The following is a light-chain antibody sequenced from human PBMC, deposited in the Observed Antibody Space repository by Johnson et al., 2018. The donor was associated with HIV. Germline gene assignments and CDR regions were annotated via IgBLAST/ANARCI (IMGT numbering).Light chain of an antibody. Sequence: QPVLTQPPSVSAAPGQRVTISCSGNNSNIGYNSVSWYQQVPGTAPKLLIYENKKRPSGIADRFSASKSGTSATLDITGLQTGDEADYYCGTWDSSLRTGFFGTGTKVTVL. CDR2: ENK. CDR1: NSNIGYNS. J-gene: IGLJ1*01. CDR3: GTWDSSLRTGF. V-gene: IGLV1-51*02.